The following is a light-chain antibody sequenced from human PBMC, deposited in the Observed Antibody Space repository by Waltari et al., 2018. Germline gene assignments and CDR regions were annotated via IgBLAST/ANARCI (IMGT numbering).Light chain of an antibody. J-gene: IGKJ2*01. CDR2: GES. Sequence: EIVMTQSPATLSVSPGERATLSCRASRNVGTSLAWYQQKPGQAPMLLIYGESTRATVYPDRFSGSGSGTEFTLTISSLQSEDFVVYYCQQYNYWPPAYTFGQGTKLEIK. CDR3: QQYNYWPPAYT. CDR1: RNVGTS. V-gene: IGKV3-15*01.